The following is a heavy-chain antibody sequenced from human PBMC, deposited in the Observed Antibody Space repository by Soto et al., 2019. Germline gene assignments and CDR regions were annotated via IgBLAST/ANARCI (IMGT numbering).Heavy chain of an antibody. J-gene: IGHJ6*02. Sequence: TLSLTGAISWDSVSSNSAAWNWIRQSPSRGLEWLGRTYYRSKWYNDYAVSVKSRITINPDTSKNQFSLQLNSVTPEDTAVYYCARKRSFYGVWVGMDVWGQGPTVTVSS. V-gene: IGHV6-1*01. D-gene: IGHD4-17*01. CDR1: WDSVSSNSAA. CDR3: ARKRSFYGVWVGMDV. CDR2: TYYRSKWYN.